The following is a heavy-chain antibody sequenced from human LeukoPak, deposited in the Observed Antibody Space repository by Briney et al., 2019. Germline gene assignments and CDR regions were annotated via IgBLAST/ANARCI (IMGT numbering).Heavy chain of an antibody. J-gene: IGHJ5*02. CDR3: ARHLNYVWGSYRYRRWFGP. V-gene: IGHV1-8*01. CDR1: GYTFTSYD. CDR2: MNPNSGNT. D-gene: IGHD3-16*02. Sequence: ASVKVSCKASGYTFTSYDINWVRQATGQGLEWMGWMNPNSGNTGYAQKFQGRVTITRNTSISTAYMELSSLRSEDTAVYYCARHLNYVWGSYRYRRWFGPWGQGTLVTVSS.